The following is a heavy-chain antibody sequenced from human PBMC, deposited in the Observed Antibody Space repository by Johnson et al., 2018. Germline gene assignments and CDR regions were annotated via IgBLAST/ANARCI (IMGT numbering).Heavy chain of an antibody. CDR2: ISYDGSNK. V-gene: IGHV3-30*03. Sequence: QVQLVESGGGVVHPGRSLRLSCAASGFSFSTYGMHWVRQAPGKGLEWVSIISYDGSNKYYADAVKGRFTISRDNSKDTLYLQMNSLRPEDTAVYYCASGPCNDGRCYPTLFQDWGQGTLVTVSS. J-gene: IGHJ1*01. D-gene: IGHD2-15*01. CDR1: GFSFSTYG. CDR3: ASGPCNDGRCYPTLFQD.